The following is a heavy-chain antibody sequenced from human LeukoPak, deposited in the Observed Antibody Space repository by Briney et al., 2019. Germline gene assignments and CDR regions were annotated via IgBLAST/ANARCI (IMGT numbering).Heavy chain of an antibody. CDR3: ARGSSSWPNWFDP. CDR1: GDSVSSNSAA. V-gene: IGHV6-1*01. CDR2: TYYRSKWYN. J-gene: IGHJ5*02. D-gene: IGHD6-13*01. Sequence: SQTLSLTCAISGDSVSSNSAAWNWIRQFPSRGLEWLGRTYYRSKWYNDYAVSVKSRITINPDTSKNQFSLQLNSVTPEDTAVYYCARGSSSWPNWFDPWGQGTLVTVSS.